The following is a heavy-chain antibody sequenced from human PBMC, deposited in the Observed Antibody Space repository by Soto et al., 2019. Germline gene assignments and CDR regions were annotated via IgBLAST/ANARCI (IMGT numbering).Heavy chain of an antibody. CDR1: GYTFTSYA. CDR2: INAGNGNT. CDR3: ARDQSGYDFALDY. J-gene: IGHJ4*02. Sequence: ASVKVSCKASGYTFTSYAMHWVRQAPGQRLEWMGWINAGNGNTKYSQKFQGRVTITRDTSASTAYMELSSPRSEDTAVYYCARDQSGYDFALDYWGQGTLVTVSS. D-gene: IGHD5-12*01. V-gene: IGHV1-3*01.